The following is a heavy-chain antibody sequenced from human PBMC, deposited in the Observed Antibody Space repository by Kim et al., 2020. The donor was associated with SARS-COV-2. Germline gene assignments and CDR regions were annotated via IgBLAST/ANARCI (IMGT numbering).Heavy chain of an antibody. CDR1: GGSFSGYY. CDR2: INHSGST. CDR3: ASGDRPRYYYYGMDV. D-gene: IGHD2-21*02. V-gene: IGHV4-34*01. Sequence: SETLSLTCAVYGGSFSGYYWSWIRQPPGKGLEWIGEINHSGSTNYNPSLKSRVTISVDTSKNQFSLKLSSVTAADTAVYYCASGDRPRYYYYGMDVWGQGTTVTVSS. J-gene: IGHJ6*02.